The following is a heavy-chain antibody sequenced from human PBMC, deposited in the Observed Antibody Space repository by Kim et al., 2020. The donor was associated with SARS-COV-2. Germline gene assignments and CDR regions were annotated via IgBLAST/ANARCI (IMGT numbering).Heavy chain of an antibody. J-gene: IGHJ3*02. CDR2: IHYKGSA. CDR3: VRCGPHPYQLADAFDT. Sequence: SETLSLTCTVSGVSINNYYWSWIRQPPGKGLEWLGYIHYKGSAGYHPSLTSRLSMSMDTPRRQFSLYLTSVTAADTAVYYCVRCGPHPYQLADAFDTWGQGTMVTVSS. V-gene: IGHV4-59*08. D-gene: IGHD3-16*01. CDR1: GVSINNYY.